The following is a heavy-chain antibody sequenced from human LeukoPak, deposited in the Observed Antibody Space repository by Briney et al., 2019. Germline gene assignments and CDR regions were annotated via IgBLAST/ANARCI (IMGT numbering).Heavy chain of an antibody. CDR1: GYTFTSYY. J-gene: IGHJ6*02. CDR2: INPSGGST. D-gene: IGHD2-2*02. Sequence: ASVKVSCKASGYTFTSYYMHWVRQAPGQGLEWMGIINPSGGSTSYAQKFQGRVTMTRDTSTSIVYMELSSLRSEDTAVYYCARDPVVPAAIENYGMDVWGQGTTVTVSS. CDR3: ARDPVVPAAIENYGMDV. V-gene: IGHV1-46*01.